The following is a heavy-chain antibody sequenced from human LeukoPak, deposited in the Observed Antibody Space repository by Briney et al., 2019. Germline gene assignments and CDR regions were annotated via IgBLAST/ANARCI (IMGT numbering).Heavy chain of an antibody. CDR3: ARDFGGAVDS. J-gene: IGHJ4*02. CDR1: GFTFSSYS. Sequence: PGRSLRLSCAASGFTFSSYSMNWVRQAPGKGLVWVSRIDPEGTITNYADSVKGRFTISRDNAKNMLYLQMNSLRVEDSAIYYCARDFGGAVDSWGQGTLVTVSS. D-gene: IGHD1-26*01. V-gene: IGHV3-74*01. CDR2: IDPEGTIT.